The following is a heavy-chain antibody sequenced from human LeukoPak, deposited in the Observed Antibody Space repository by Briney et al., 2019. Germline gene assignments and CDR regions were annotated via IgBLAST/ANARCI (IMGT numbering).Heavy chain of an antibody. V-gene: IGHV4-34*01. CDR1: GGSFSGYY. Sequence: SETLSLTCAVYGGSFSGYYWSWIRQPPGKGLEWIGEINHSGSTNYNPSLKSRVTISVDTSKNQFSLKLSSVTAADTAVYYCARLSVDTAMGYWGQGTLVTVSS. CDR3: ARLSVDTAMGY. J-gene: IGHJ4*02. D-gene: IGHD5-18*01. CDR2: INHSGST.